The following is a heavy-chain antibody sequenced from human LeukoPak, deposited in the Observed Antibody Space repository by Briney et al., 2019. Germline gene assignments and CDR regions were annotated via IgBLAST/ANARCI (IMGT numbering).Heavy chain of an antibody. CDR1: GFTFSNYS. D-gene: IGHD2-2*01. Sequence: GSLRLSCAASGFTFSNYSMNWVRQPPGKGLEWIGSIYYSGSTYYNPSLKSRVTISVDTSKNQFSLKLSSVTAADTAVYYCARERSTFFDYWGQGTLVTVSS. CDR2: IYYSGST. J-gene: IGHJ4*02. V-gene: IGHV4-39*07. CDR3: ARERSTFFDY.